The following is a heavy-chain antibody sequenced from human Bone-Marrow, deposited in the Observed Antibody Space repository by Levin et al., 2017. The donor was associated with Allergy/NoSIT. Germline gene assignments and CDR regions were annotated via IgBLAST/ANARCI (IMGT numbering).Heavy chain of an antibody. Sequence: GGSLRLSCAASGFTFSNYWMSWVRQAPGKGLEWVANIKPDGSEKYYVDSVEGRFTISRDNAKNSLYLQMNSLRVEDTAVYYCARERAATGRTNDYWGQGTLVTVSS. J-gene: IGHJ4*02. V-gene: IGHV3-7*01. D-gene: IGHD6-13*01. CDR1: GFTFSNYW. CDR2: IKPDGSEK. CDR3: ARERAATGRTNDY.